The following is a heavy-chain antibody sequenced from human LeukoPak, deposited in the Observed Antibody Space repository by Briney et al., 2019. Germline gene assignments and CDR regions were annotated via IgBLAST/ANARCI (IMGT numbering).Heavy chain of an antibody. D-gene: IGHD3-3*01. Sequence: GGSLRLSCAASGFTFSSYWMSWDRQAPGKGLEWVANIRQDGNEKYYVDSVKGRFIISRDNAKNSLYLQINSLRAEDTAVYFCATSKLEWLFNFYYWGQGTLVTVSS. J-gene: IGHJ4*02. V-gene: IGHV3-7*03. CDR1: GFTFSSYW. CDR3: ATSKLEWLFNFYY. CDR2: IRQDGNEK.